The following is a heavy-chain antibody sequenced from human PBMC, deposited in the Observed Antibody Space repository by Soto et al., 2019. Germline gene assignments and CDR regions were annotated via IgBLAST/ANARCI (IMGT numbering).Heavy chain of an antibody. CDR1: GYTFTGYY. CDR3: ARAQKQQLVLDYYCGMDV. Sequence: QVQLVQSGAEVKKPGASVKVSCKASGYTFTGYYMHWVRQAPGQGLEWMGWINPNSGGTNYAQKFQGWVTMTRDTSISTAYMELSRLRSDDTAVYYCARAQKQQLVLDYYCGMDVWGQGTTVTVSS. V-gene: IGHV1-2*04. CDR2: INPNSGGT. D-gene: IGHD6-13*01. J-gene: IGHJ6*02.